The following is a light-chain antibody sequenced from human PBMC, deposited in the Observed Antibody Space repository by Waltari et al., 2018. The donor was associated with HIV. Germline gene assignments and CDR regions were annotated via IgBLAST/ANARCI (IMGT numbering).Light chain of an antibody. Sequence: EIVLTQSPGTLSLSPGERATLSCRASQSISSSDLAWYQQKPGQAPRLLIHGASSGATGIPDRFSGSGSGTDFTLTISRLEPEDFAVYYCQQYGNSPLTFGGGTKVEIK. CDR2: GAS. CDR1: QSISSSD. V-gene: IGKV3-20*01. CDR3: QQYGNSPLT. J-gene: IGKJ4*01.